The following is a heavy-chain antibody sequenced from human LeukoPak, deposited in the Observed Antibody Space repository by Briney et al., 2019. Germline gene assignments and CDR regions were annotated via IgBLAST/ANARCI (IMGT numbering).Heavy chain of an antibody. J-gene: IGHJ6*02. V-gene: IGHV4-31*03. D-gene: IGHD3-10*01. CDR1: GGSISSGGYC. CDR2: IYYSGST. CDR3: ARISEYGMDV. Sequence: PSETLSLTCTVSGGSISSGGYCWSCIRQHPGKGLEWIGYIYYSGSTYYNPSLKSRVTISVDTSKNQFSLKLSSVTAADTAVYYCARISEYGMDVWGQGTMVTVSS.